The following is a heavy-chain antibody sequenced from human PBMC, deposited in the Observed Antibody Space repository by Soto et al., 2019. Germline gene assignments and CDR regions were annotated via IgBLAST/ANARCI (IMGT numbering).Heavy chain of an antibody. J-gene: IGHJ4*02. CDR3: ARVTDDSSSWYVAAPWFDY. V-gene: IGHV3-11*01. D-gene: IGHD6-13*01. CDR2: ISSSGSTI. Sequence: GGSLRLSCAASGFTFSDYYMSWIRQAPGKGLEWVSYISSSGSTIYYADSVKGRFTISRDNAKNSLYLQMNSLRAEDTAVYYCARVTDDSSSWYVAAPWFDYWGQGTLVTVSS. CDR1: GFTFSDYY.